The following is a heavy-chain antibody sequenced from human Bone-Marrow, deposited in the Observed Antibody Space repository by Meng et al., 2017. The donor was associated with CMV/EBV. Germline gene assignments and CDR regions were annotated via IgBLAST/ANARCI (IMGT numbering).Heavy chain of an antibody. CDR1: GFTFSSYE. J-gene: IGHJ6*02. V-gene: IGHV3-48*03. CDR2: ISSSGSTI. D-gene: IGHD3-3*01. Sequence: GGSLRLSCAASGFTFSSYEMNWVRQAPGKGLEWVSYISSSGSTIYYADSVKGRFTISRDNAKNSLYLQMNSLRAEDTAVYYCAKNGLYDFWGGYYTGYYYGMDVWGQGTTVTVSS. CDR3: AKNGLYDFWGGYYTGYYYGMDV.